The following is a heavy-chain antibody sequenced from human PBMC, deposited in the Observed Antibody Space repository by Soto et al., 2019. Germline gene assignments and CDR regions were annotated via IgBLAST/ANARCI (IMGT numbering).Heavy chain of an antibody. V-gene: IGHV3-48*04. J-gene: IGHJ4*02. CDR2: ISGPGFTI. D-gene: IGHD1-20*01. Sequence: PGGSLRLSCAASGFNFNIYSMNWVRQAPGKGLEWISYISGPGFTIYYSDSVKGRFSISRDNAKNSLYLQMNGLRAEDTVVYYCAGILIIGTTRGSYFDYWGQGTLVTVSS. CDR3: AGILIIGTTRGSYFDY. CDR1: GFNFNIYS.